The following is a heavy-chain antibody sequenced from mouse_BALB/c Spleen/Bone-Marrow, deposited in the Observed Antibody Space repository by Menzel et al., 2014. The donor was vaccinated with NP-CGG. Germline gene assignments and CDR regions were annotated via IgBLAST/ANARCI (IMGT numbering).Heavy chain of an antibody. D-gene: IGHD1-1*01. V-gene: IGHV14-3*02. CDR3: ASYYYGSSLFAY. CDR1: GFNIXDTY. Sequence: VQLKDSGAELVKPGASVKLSCTASGFNIXDTYMHWVKQRPEQGLEWIGRIDPANGNTKYDPKFQGKATITADTSSNXAYLQLSSLTSEDTAVYYCASYYYGSSLFAYWGQGTLVTVSA. CDR2: IDPANGNT. J-gene: IGHJ3*01.